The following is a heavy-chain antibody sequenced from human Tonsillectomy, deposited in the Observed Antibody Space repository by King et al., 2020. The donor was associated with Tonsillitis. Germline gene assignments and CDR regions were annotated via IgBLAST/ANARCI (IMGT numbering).Heavy chain of an antibody. V-gene: IGHV3-33*08. J-gene: IGHJ4*02. Sequence: VQLVESGGGVVQPGRSLRLSCAASGFTFSSYGMHWVRQAPGKGLEWVAVIWYDGSNKYYADSVKGRFTISRDNSKNTLYLQMNSLRAEDTAVYYCAGDNSSGWYSGLCAYWGQGTLVTVSS. CDR1: GFTFSSYG. CDR3: AGDNSSGWYSGLCAY. D-gene: IGHD6-19*01. CDR2: IWYDGSNK.